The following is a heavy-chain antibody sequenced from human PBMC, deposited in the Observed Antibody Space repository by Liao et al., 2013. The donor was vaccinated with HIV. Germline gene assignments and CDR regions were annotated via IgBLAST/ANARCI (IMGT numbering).Heavy chain of an antibody. CDR2: FSYTGST. CDR1: GGSISTNYY. Sequence: QLQLQESGPGLVKPSETLSLTCGVSGGSISTNYYWGWIRQSPGKGLEWIGSFSYTGSTYYNPSLKSRVTMSVDTSNNEFFLKVTSVTAADTAVYFCAREVRGGNLATHHFDSWGQGVLVTVSS. D-gene: IGHD3-10*01. CDR3: AREVRGGNLATHHFDS. J-gene: IGHJ4*02. V-gene: IGHV4-39*07.